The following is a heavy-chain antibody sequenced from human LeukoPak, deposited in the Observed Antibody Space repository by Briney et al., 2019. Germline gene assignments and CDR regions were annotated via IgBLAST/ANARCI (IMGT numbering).Heavy chain of an antibody. D-gene: IGHD3-10*01. CDR2: ISYDGSNK. CDR3: ARAKPKNMVRGLIMRRESRYYFDY. CDR1: GFTFSSYG. V-gene: IGHV3-30*03. Sequence: QPGRSLRLSCAASGFTFSSYGMHWVRQAPGKGLEWVAVISYDGSNKYYADSVKGRFTISRDNSKNTLYLQMNSLRAEDTAVYYCARAKPKNMVRGLIMRRESRYYFDYWGQGTLVTVSS. J-gene: IGHJ4*02.